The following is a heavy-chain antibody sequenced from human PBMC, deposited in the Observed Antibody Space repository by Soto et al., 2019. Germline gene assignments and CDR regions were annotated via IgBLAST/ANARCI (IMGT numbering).Heavy chain of an antibody. CDR2: ISPDGSNA. J-gene: IGHJ3*02. V-gene: IGHV3-30-3*01. Sequence: QVQLVESGGDVVQPGRSLRLSCAASGSTFSSYDIHWVRQAPGKGLEWVAHISPDGSNAYYADSVKGRFIISRDNAKNMVYLQMNSLRVEDTSVYHCARVPSHGAFDIWGQGTMVTVSS. CDR3: ARVPSHGAFDI. CDR1: GSTFSSYD.